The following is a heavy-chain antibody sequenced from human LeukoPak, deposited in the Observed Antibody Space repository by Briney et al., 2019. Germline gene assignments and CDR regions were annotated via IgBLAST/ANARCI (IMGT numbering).Heavy chain of an antibody. CDR3: ARTSVGAADGTVDYGY. V-gene: IGHV1-18*01. D-gene: IGHD6-13*01. Sequence: ASVKVSCKASGYTFTSYGISWVRQAPGQGLEWMGWISAYNGNTNYAQKLQGRVTMTADTSTSTAYMELRSLRSDDTAVYYCARTSVGAADGTVDYGYWGQGTLVTVSS. CDR1: GYTFTSYG. J-gene: IGHJ4*02. CDR2: ISAYNGNT.